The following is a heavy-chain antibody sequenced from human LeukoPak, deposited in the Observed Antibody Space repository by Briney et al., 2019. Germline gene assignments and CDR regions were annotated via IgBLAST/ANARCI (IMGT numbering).Heavy chain of an antibody. D-gene: IGHD2/OR15-2a*01. V-gene: IGHV3-11*01. Sequence: PGGSLRLSCAASGFSFSDTYMRSIRQTPGKGLEWIAYIPTGGYTLNYADSVRGRFTVSRDNAKNLLYLEMNSLRVEDSAVYCCAISSFYGQLWGQGTLVTVSS. CDR1: GFSFSDTY. CDR2: IPTGGYTL. J-gene: IGHJ1*01. CDR3: AISSFYGQL.